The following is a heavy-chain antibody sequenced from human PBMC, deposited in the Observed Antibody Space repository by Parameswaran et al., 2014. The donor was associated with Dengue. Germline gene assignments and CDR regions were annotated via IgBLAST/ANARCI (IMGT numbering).Heavy chain of an antibody. CDR3: ARDLELSVAFDI. V-gene: IGHV4-59*13. J-gene: IGHJ3*02. Sequence: PGKGLEWIGYIYYSGSTNYNPSLKSRVTISVDTSKNQFSLKLSSVTAADTAVYYCARDLELSVAFDIWGQGTMVTVSS. CDR2: IYYSGST. D-gene: IGHD3-16*02.